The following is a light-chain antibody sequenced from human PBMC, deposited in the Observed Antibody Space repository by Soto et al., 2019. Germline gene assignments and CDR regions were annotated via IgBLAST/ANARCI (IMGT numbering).Light chain of an antibody. CDR1: QSVSAN. V-gene: IGKV3D-15*01. CDR2: GPS. Sequence: MTQSPATLSVSPGERATLSCRASQSVSANLAWYQQKPGQAPRLLIYGPSTRATGIPARFSGSGSGTEFTLTISSLQSEDFAVYYCQQYNNWPPGAFGQGTKLEI. CDR3: QQYNNWPPGA. J-gene: IGKJ2*01.